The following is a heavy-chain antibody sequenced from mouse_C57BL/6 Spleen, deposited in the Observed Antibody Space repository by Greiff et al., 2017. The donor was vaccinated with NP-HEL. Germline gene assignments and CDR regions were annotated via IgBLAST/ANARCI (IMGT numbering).Heavy chain of an antibody. CDR2: IDPETGGT. CDR1: GYTFTDYE. D-gene: IGHD2-12*01. CDR3: TRGCYSYYFDY. V-gene: IGHV1-15*01. Sequence: QVQLKESGAELVRPGASVTLSCKASGYTFTDYEMHWVKQTPVHGLEWIGAIDPETGGTAYNQKFKGKAILTADKSSSTAYMELRSLTSEDSAVYYCTRGCYSYYFDYWGQGTTLTVSS. J-gene: IGHJ2*01.